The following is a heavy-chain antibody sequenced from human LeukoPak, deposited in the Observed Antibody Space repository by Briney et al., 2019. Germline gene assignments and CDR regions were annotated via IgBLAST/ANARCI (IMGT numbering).Heavy chain of an antibody. Sequence: GASVKVSCKVSGYTLTELSMHWVRQAPGKGLEWMGGFDPEDGGTIYAQKFQGRVTMTEDTSTDTAYMELSSLRSEDTAVYYCATSYGSGSKGYYYYYYMDVWGKGTTVTVSS. CDR2: FDPEDGGT. V-gene: IGHV1-24*01. D-gene: IGHD3-10*01. J-gene: IGHJ6*03. CDR1: GYTLTELS. CDR3: ATSYGSGSKGYYYYYYMDV.